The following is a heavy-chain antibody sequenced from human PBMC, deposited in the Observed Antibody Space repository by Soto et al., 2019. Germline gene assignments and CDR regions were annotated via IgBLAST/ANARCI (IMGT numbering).Heavy chain of an antibody. V-gene: IGHV2-26*01. CDR3: ARRHLAVAVSPWFDP. CDR2: IDSSGEK. CDR1: GLSISDSEMG. J-gene: IGHJ5*02. Sequence: QVTLKESGPVLVKPTETLTLRCTVSGLSISDSEMGVSWIRQPPGKALEWLAHIDSSGEKSYRTFLKSRLTISKDTSKSQIVLIMTNMDPADTGTYYCARRHLAVAVSPWFDPWGQGILVNVSS. D-gene: IGHD6-19*01.